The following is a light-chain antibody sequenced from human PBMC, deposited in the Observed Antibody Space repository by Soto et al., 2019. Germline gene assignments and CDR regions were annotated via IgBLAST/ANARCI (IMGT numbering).Light chain of an antibody. CDR2: DAS. J-gene: IGKJ4*01. Sequence: DIQMTQSPSSLSASVGGRVTITCQASEDISNSLTWYQQRPGKAPNLLIYDASNLATGVPSRFSGSGSGTHFTLTISSLQPEDIATYHCQQYNNLPLTFGGETKVDIK. V-gene: IGKV1-33*01. CDR1: EDISNS. CDR3: QQYNNLPLT.